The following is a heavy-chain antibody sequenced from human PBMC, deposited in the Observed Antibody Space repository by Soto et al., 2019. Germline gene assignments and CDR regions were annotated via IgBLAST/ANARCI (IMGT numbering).Heavy chain of an antibody. J-gene: IGHJ4*02. Sequence: SVKVSCKASGGTFSSYAISWVRQAPGQGLEWMGGIIPIFGTANYAQKFQGRVTITADESTSTAYMELSSLRSEDTAVYYCARCSGGSCYEDYFDYWGQGALVTVSS. CDR2: IIPIFGTA. V-gene: IGHV1-69*13. CDR1: GGTFSSYA. D-gene: IGHD2-15*01. CDR3: ARCSGGSCYEDYFDY.